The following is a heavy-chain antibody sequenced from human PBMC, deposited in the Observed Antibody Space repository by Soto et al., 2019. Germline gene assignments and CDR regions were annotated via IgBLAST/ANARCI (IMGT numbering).Heavy chain of an antibody. J-gene: IGHJ3*02. Sequence: GGSLRLSCAASGFTFSSYGMHWVRQAPGKGLEWVAVIWYDGSNKYYADSVKGRFTISRDNSKNTLYLQMNSLKTEDTAVYYCTTEEITMIADAFDIWGQGTMVTVSS. CDR1: GFTFSSYG. V-gene: IGHV3-33*01. CDR3: TTEEITMIADAFDI. D-gene: IGHD3-22*01. CDR2: IWYDGSNK.